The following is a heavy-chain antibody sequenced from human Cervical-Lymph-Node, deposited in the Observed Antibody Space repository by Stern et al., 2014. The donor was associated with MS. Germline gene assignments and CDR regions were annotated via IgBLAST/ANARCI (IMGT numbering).Heavy chain of an antibody. CDR2: ITNVGST. CDR1: GITVSRDY. CDR3: ARDTSSPERSDW. Sequence: EQLGAYEGGVIQPGGSLRLSCTASGITVSRDYMTWVRQAPGKGLEWVSLITNVGSTCYTDSVKGRFTISRDDSKNTVYLHMTSLRAEDTAMYYCARDTSSPERSDWWGQGTLVTVSS. V-gene: IGHV3-53*01. J-gene: IGHJ4*02. D-gene: IGHD1-1*01.